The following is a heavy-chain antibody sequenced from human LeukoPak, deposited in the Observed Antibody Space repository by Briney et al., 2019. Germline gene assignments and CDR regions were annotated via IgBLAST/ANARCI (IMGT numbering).Heavy chain of an antibody. D-gene: IGHD2-2*01. V-gene: IGHV3-7*01. Sequence: GGSLRLSCAASGFTFSSYWMSWVRQAPGKGLEWVANIKQDGSEKYYVDSVKGRFTISRDNAKNSLYLQMNSLRAEDTAVYYCARGSHSHIVVVPAAIVDYWGQGTLVTVSS. CDR2: IKQDGSEK. CDR1: GFTFSSYW. J-gene: IGHJ4*02. CDR3: ARGSHSHIVVVPAAIVDY.